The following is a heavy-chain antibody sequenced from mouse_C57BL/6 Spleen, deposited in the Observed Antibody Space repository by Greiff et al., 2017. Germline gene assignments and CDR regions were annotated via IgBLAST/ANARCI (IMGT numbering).Heavy chain of an antibody. J-gene: IGHJ2*01. V-gene: IGHV1-15*01. D-gene: IGHD1-1*01. CDR1: GYTFTDYE. CDR2: IDPETGGT. Sequence: QVQLKESGAELVRPGASVTLSCKASGYTFTDYEMHWVKQTPVHGLEWIGAIDPETGGTAYNQKFKGKAILTADKSSSTAYMELRSLTSEDSAVYYCTRRGYYGSSPYYFDYWGQGTTLTVSA. CDR3: TRRGYYGSSPYYFDY.